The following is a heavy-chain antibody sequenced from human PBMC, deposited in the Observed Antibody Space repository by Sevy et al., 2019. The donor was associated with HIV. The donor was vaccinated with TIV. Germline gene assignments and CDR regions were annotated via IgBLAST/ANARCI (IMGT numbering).Heavy chain of an antibody. V-gene: IGHV3-30*04. J-gene: IGHJ4*02. CDR3: AGYYYDSTGYYFPLDY. Sequence: GGCLRLSCAASGFTFSTYAMYWVRQAPGKGLERVAVISDDGNNKDYADSVKGRFTVSRDNSKNTLYLQMNSLRADDTTVYYCAGYYYDSTGYYFPLDYWGQGTLVHVSS. CDR2: ISDDGNNK. D-gene: IGHD3-22*01. CDR1: GFTFSTYA.